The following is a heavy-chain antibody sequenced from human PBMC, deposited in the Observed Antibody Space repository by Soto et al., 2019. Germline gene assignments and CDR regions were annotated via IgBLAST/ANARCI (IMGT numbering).Heavy chain of an antibody. J-gene: IGHJ5*02. Sequence: QVQLQESGPGLVKPSQTLSLTCTVSGGSISSGAYYWSWVRQPPGKGLEWIGYIHHNGNSYNNPSLESRISISLDTSKNQFSLNLTSVTAEDTAVYYCARVSATGTRWFDPWGQGTLVTVSS. CDR2: IHHNGNS. CDR3: ARVSATGTRWFDP. D-gene: IGHD1-26*01. CDR1: GGSISSGAYY. V-gene: IGHV4-31*03.